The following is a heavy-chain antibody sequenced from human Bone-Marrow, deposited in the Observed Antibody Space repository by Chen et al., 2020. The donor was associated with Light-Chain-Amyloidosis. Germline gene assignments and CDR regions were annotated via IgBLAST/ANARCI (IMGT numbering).Heavy chain of an antibody. J-gene: IGHJ2*01. CDR2: ITDNGGTT. D-gene: IGHD1-26*01. V-gene: IGHV3-64*01. Sequence: GGGLVQPGGSLRLSCAASGFTFSTYAMHWVRQAPGKGLEYVSAITDNGGTTYYANSVKGRFTISRDNSKNTLYLQMGSLRVEDMAVYYCARDTLGTDWYFDLWGRGTLVTVSS. CDR3: ARDTLGTDWYFDL. CDR1: GFTFSTYA.